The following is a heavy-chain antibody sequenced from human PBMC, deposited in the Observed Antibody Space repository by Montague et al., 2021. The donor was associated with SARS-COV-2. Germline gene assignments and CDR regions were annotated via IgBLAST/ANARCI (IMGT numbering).Heavy chain of an antibody. J-gene: IGHJ6*02. CDR1: GFSLSTNGMC. CDR3: ARILGGQQLAPPYYYYYGMDV. Sequence: PALVKPTQTLTLTCTFSGFSLSTNGMCVSWIRQPPGKALEWLALIDWDDDKYYSTSLKARLTISKDTSKNQVVLTMTNMDPVDTATYYCARILGGQQLAPPYYYYYGMDVWGQGTTVTVSS. CDR2: IDWDDDK. D-gene: IGHD6-13*01. V-gene: IGHV2-70*01.